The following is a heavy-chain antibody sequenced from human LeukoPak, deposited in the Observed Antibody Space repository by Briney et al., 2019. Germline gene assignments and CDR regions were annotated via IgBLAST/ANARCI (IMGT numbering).Heavy chain of an antibody. Sequence: ASVKVSCKASGYTFTSYGISWVRQAPGQGLEWMGWISAYNGNTNYAQKLQGRVTMTTDTSTSTAYMELRSLRSDDTAVYYCARDHRYLDWLLRASYYFDYWGQGTLVTVSS. CDR2: ISAYNGNT. V-gene: IGHV1-18*01. CDR3: ARDHRYLDWLLRASYYFDY. CDR1: GYTFTSYG. J-gene: IGHJ4*02. D-gene: IGHD3-9*01.